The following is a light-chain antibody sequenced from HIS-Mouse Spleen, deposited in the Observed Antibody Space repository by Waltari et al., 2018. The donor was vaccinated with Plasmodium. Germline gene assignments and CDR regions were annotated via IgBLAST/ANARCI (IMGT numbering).Light chain of an antibody. CDR3: QQYGSSPYT. Sequence: EIVLTQSPGTLYLSPGARATLSCRASQSVSSSYLAWYQQQPGQAPRLLIYGASSRATGIPDRFSGSGSGTDFTLTISRLEPEDFAVYYCQQYGSSPYTFGQGTKLEIK. CDR1: QSVSSSY. CDR2: GAS. V-gene: IGKV3-20*01. J-gene: IGKJ2*01.